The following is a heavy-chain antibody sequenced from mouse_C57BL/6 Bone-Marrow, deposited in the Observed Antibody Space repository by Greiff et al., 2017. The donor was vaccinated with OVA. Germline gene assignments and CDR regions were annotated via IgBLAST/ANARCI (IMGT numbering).Heavy chain of an antibody. Sequence: EVKLMESEGGLVQPGSSMKLSCTASGFTFSDYYMAWVRQVPEKGLEWVANINYDGSSTYYLDSLKSRFIISRDNAKNILYLQMSSLKSEDTATYYCARDVLITKGYWYFDVWGTGTTVTVSS. D-gene: IGHD1-1*01. J-gene: IGHJ1*03. CDR3: ARDVLITKGYWYFDV. CDR1: GFTFSDYY. V-gene: IGHV5-16*01. CDR2: INYDGSST.